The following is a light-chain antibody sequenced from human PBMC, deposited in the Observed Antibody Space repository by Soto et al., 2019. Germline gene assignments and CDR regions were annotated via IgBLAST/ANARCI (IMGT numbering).Light chain of an antibody. CDR3: QQYNSYPWT. CDR2: KAS. CDR1: QSIDTW. Sequence: DIKMTQSPSILSASVGDRVTITCRASQSIDTWLAWHQQKPGKAPKLLISKASSLESGVPSRFSGSGSGTEFTLTINSLQPDDFATYYCQQYNSYPWTFGQGTKVDIK. J-gene: IGKJ1*01. V-gene: IGKV1-5*03.